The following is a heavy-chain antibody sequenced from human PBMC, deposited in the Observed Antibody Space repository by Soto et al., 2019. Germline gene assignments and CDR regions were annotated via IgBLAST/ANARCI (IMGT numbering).Heavy chain of an antibody. CDR2: IYYSGST. J-gene: IGHJ6*02. CDR3: ARLVGYYGSGTYYYYYGMDV. Sequence: SGTLSLTCTVNGVSICSYYWSWILKPPRKGLEWIGYIYYSGSTNYNPSLKSRVTISVDTSNNQFSLKLSSVTAADTAVYYCARLVGYYGSGTYYYYYGMDVWGQGTTVT. V-gene: IGHV4-59*08. CDR1: GVSICSYY. D-gene: IGHD3-10*01.